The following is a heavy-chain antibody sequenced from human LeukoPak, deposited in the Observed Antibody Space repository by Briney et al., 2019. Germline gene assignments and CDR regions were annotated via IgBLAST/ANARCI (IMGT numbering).Heavy chain of an antibody. CDR3: ARHLSIYDSSGYYFPPLYYFDY. CDR1: GGSFSGYY. CDR2: INHSGST. J-gene: IGHJ4*02. Sequence: SETLSLTCAVYGGSFSGYYWSWIRQPPGKGLEWIGEINHSGSTNYNPSLKSRVTISVDTSKNQFSLKLSSVTAADTAVYYCARHLSIYDSSGYYFPPLYYFDYWGQGTLVTVSS. V-gene: IGHV4-34*01. D-gene: IGHD3-22*01.